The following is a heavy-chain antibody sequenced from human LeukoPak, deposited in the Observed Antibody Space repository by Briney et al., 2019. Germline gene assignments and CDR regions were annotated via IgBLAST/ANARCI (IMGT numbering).Heavy chain of an antibody. D-gene: IGHD2-2*01. CDR1: GFTFSDYY. J-gene: IGHJ4*02. Sequence: GGSLRLSCAASGFTFSDYYMSWIRQAPGKGLEWVSYISSASGSIYYADSVKGRFTISRDNAKNSLFLRMNSLRVEDTAVYYCARLPAYCSSTNCYYDYWGQGTLVTVSS. V-gene: IGHV3-11*04. CDR2: ISSASGSI. CDR3: ARLPAYCSSTNCYYDY.